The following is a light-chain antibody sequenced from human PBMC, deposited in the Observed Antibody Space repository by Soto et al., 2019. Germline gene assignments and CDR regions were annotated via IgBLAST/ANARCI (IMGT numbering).Light chain of an antibody. CDR1: QSVSSSY. CDR3: QQYGSSPPLT. J-gene: IGKJ4*01. CDR2: GAS. Sequence: EIVWMQSPGTMSLSGGERATRSCRASQSVSSSYLAWYQQKPGQAPRLLIYGASSRATGIPDRFSGSGSGTDFTHTILRLEPEDFAAYYCQQYGSSPPLTFGGGTKVDIK. V-gene: IGKV3-20*01.